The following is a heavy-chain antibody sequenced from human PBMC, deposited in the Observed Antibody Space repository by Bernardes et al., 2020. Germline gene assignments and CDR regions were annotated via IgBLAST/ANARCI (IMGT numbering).Heavy chain of an antibody. J-gene: IGHJ4*02. CDR1: GFTFSSYG. V-gene: IGHV3-30*18. CDR3: AKDRGYSYGLNY. Sequence: SLRLSCAASGFTFSSYGMHWVRQAPGKGLEWVAVISYDGSNKYYADSVKGRFTISRDNSKNTLYLQMNSLRAEDTAVYYCAKDRGYSYGLNYWGQGTLVTVSS. D-gene: IGHD5-18*01. CDR2: ISYDGSNK.